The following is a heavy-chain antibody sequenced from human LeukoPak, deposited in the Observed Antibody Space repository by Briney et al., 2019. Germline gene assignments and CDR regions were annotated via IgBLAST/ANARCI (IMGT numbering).Heavy chain of an antibody. Sequence: PSQTLSLTCTVSGGSISSCGYYWSWIRQHPGQGLEWVGYIYYSGSTYYNPSLKSRVTISVDTSKNQFSLKLSSVTAADTAVYYCASRGYYYDSSGLKWGQGTLVTVSS. CDR3: ASRGYYYDSSGLK. V-gene: IGHV4-31*03. CDR2: IYYSGST. J-gene: IGHJ4*02. D-gene: IGHD3-22*01. CDR1: GGSISSCGYY.